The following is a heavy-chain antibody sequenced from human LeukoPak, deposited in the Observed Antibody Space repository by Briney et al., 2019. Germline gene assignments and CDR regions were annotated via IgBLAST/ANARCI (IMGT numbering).Heavy chain of an antibody. CDR2: ISAYNGNT. CDR3: ARYCSSTSCYTLDY. D-gene: IGHD2-2*02. J-gene: IGHJ4*02. CDR1: GYTLTSYG. Sequence: ASVKVSCKASGYTLTSYGISWVRQAPGQGLEWMGWISAYNGNTNYAQKLQGRVTMTTDTSTSTAYMELRSLRSDDTAVYYCARYCSSTSCYTLDYWGQGTLVTVSS. V-gene: IGHV1-18*01.